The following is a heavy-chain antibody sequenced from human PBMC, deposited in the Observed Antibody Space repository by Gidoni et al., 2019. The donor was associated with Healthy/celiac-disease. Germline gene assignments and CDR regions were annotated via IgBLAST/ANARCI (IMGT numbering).Heavy chain of an antibody. CDR2: ISSSSSYI. Sequence: EVQLVESGGGLVKPGGSLRLSCAASGFTFSSYSMNWVRQAPGKGLEWVSSISSSSSYIYYADSVKGRFTISRDNAKNSLYLQMNSLRAEDTAVYYCARDLPRGYSSSWPTGNFDYWGQGTLVTVSS. D-gene: IGHD6-13*01. CDR1: GFTFSSYS. CDR3: ARDLPRGYSSSWPTGNFDY. V-gene: IGHV3-21*01. J-gene: IGHJ4*02.